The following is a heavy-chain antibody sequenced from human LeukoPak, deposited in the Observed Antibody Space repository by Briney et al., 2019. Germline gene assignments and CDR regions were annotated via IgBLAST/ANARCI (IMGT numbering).Heavy chain of an antibody. CDR1: GGSFSGYY. CDR3: ARQRNYDFWSGYYYLDY. J-gene: IGHJ4*02. CDR2: INHSGST. Sequence: SSETLSLTCAVYGGSFSGYYWSWIRQPPGKGLEWIGEINHSGSTNYNPSLKSRVTTSVDTSKNQFSLKLSSVTAADTAVYYCARQRNYDFWSGYYYLDYWGQGTLVTVSS. D-gene: IGHD3-3*01. V-gene: IGHV4-34*01.